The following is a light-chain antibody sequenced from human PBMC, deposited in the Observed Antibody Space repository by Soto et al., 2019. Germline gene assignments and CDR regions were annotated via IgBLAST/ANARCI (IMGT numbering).Light chain of an antibody. V-gene: IGLV1-44*01. CDR2: NNN. J-gene: IGLJ2*01. CDR3: AAWDDSLNGVV. CDR1: STNIGSYS. Sequence: QSVLTQPPSASGTPGQRITISCSGSSTNIGSYSVNWYQQFPGTAPKLLIYNNNQRPSGVPDRFSGSKFGTSVSLAISGLQSEDEADYYCAAWDDSLNGVVFGGGTKLTVL.